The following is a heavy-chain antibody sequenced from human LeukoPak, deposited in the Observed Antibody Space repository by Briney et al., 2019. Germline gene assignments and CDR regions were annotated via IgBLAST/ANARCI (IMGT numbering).Heavy chain of an antibody. V-gene: IGHV4-34*01. CDR2: INHSGST. D-gene: IGHD3-10*01. Sequence: PSETLSLTCAVYGGSFSGYYWSWIRQPPGKGLEWIGEINHSGSTNYNPSLKSRVTISVDTSKNQFSLKLSSVTAADTAVYYCARERITMVRGVPYYYYGMDVWGQGTTVTVSS. CDR3: ARERITMVRGVPYYYYGMDV. J-gene: IGHJ6*02. CDR1: GGSFSGYY.